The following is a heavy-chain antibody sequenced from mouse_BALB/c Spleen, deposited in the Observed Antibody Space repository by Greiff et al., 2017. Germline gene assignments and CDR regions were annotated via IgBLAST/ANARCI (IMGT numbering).Heavy chain of an antibody. CDR3: ARGGYYVDY. CDR1: GYTFTNYW. J-gene: IGHJ2*01. Sequence: LQESGAELVRPGTSVKISCKASGYTFTNYWLGWVKQRPGPGLEWIGDIYPGGGYTNYNEKFKGKATLTADTSSSTAYMQLSSLTSEDSAVYFCARGGYYVDYWGQGTTLTVSS. V-gene: IGHV1-63*02. CDR2: IYPGGGYT.